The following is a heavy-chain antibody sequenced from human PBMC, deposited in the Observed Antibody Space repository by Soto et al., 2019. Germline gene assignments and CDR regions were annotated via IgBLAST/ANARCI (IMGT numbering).Heavy chain of an antibody. Sequence: QVQLVQSGAEVKKPGSSVKVSCKASGGTFSSYAISWVRQAPGQGLEWMGGIIPIFGTANYAQKFQGRVTITAYESTSTAYMELSSLRSEDTAVYYCARGGAGDYGDYYPFDYWGQGTLVTVSS. CDR3: ARGGAGDYGDYYPFDY. D-gene: IGHD4-17*01. CDR2: IIPIFGTA. J-gene: IGHJ4*02. CDR1: GGTFSSYA. V-gene: IGHV1-69*12.